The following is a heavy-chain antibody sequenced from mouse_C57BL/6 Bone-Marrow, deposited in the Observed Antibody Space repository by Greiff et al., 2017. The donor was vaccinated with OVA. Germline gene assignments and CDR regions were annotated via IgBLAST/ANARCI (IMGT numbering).Heavy chain of an antibody. J-gene: IGHJ3*01. Sequence: VMLVESGPGLVAPSQRLSIPCTVPGFSLTSYGVSWVRQPPGKGLEWLGVIWGAGRTNYHSAFISRLSISKDTSKSQVFLKLNSLQTDDTARYYCAKGSYGNYAWFAYWGQGTLGTVAA. V-gene: IGHV2-3*01. D-gene: IGHD2-10*02. CDR3: AKGSYGNYAWFAY. CDR1: GFSLTSYG. CDR2: IWGAGRT.